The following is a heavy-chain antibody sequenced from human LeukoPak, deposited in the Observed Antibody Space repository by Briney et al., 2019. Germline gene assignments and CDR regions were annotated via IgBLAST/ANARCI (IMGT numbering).Heavy chain of an antibody. CDR2: ISCNSGSI. CDR3: AKDQDYYYYYGMDV. CDR1: GFTFDDYA. V-gene: IGHV3-9*01. J-gene: IGHJ6*02. Sequence: QAGRSLTLSCAASGFTFDDYAIHCVRQPPGKCLEWVSGISCNSGSIGYADSVKGRFTISRDNAKNSLYLQMNSLRAEGTALYYCAKDQDYYYYYGMDVWGQGTTVTVSS.